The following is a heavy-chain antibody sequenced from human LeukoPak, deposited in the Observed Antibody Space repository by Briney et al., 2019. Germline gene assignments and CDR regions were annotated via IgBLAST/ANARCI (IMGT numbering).Heavy chain of an antibody. J-gene: IGHJ6*02. Sequence: SETLSLTCTVSGGSISSYYWSWIRQPPGKGLEWIGYIYYSGSTNYNPSLKSRVTISVDTSKNQFSLKLSSVTAADTAVYYCARENDVTGDALDVWGQGTTVTVSS. V-gene: IGHV4-59*01. CDR1: GGSISSYY. CDR3: ARENDVTGDALDV. CDR2: IYYSGST. D-gene: IGHD5-24*01.